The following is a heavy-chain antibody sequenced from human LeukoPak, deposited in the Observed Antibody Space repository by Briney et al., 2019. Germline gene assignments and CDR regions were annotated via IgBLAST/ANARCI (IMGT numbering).Heavy chain of an antibody. D-gene: IGHD1-1*01. J-gene: IGHJ3*02. Sequence: GGSLRLSCAASGFPFDDYYMSCIRQAPGKGLGWVSYISGSGDSIYYPDSVKGRFTISRDNAKISLLLQMNSVRAEDTAAYYCPRDPEGRWSAFDIWGQGTMVTVSS. CDR1: GFPFDDYY. CDR3: PRDPEGRWSAFDI. CDR2: ISGSGDSI. V-gene: IGHV3-11*01.